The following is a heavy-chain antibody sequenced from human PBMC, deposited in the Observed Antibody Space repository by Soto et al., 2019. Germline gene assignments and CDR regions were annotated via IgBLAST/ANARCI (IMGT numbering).Heavy chain of an antibody. V-gene: IGHV4-39*01. Sequence: TSETLSLTCTVSGGSISSSSYYWGWIRQPPGKGLEWIGSIYYSGSTYYNPSLKSRVTISVDTSKNQFSLKLSSVTAADTAVYYCARLYGEWLVPYYFDYWGQGTLVTVSS. J-gene: IGHJ4*02. D-gene: IGHD6-19*01. CDR3: ARLYGEWLVPYYFDY. CDR1: GGSISSSSYY. CDR2: IYYSGST.